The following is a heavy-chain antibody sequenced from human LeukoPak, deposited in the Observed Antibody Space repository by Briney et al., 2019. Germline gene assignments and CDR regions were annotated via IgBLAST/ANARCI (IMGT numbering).Heavy chain of an antibody. V-gene: IGHV4-34*01. J-gene: IGHJ4*02. CDR2: INHSGST. CDR1: GGSFSGYY. Sequence: SETLSLTCAVYGGSFSGYYWSWIRQPPGKGLEWIGEINHSGSTNYNPSLKSRVTISVDTSKNQFSLKLSSVTAADTAVYYCAGGVDTARGFDYWGQGTLVTVSS. D-gene: IGHD5-18*01. CDR3: AGGVDTARGFDY.